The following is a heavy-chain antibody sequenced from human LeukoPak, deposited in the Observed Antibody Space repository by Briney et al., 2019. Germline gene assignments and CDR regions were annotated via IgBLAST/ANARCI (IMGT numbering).Heavy chain of an antibody. CDR3: ARDTAASEYYDFWSGYGS. J-gene: IGHJ3*01. Sequence: GGSLRLSCAASGFTFSSYWMSWVRQAPGKGLEWVANIKQDGSEKYYVDSVKGRFTISRDNAKNSLYLQMNSLRAEDTAVYYCARDTAASEYYDFWSGYGSWGQGTMVTVSS. D-gene: IGHD3-3*01. V-gene: IGHV3-7*01. CDR2: IKQDGSEK. CDR1: GFTFSSYW.